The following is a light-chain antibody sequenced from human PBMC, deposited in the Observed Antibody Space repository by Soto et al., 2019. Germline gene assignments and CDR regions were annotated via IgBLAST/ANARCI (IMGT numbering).Light chain of an antibody. CDR1: QGIDNY. CDR3: LPYESYPYT. V-gene: IGKV1-16*02. Sequence: DNQMTHSPSSLSASVGDRVTIFWRASQGIDNYLAWFQQKPGKAPKCLIYGASSLQSGVPSKFSGSGFGTDFTLTINSLQPEDFAAYYCLPYESYPYTFGQGTKVDIK. CDR2: GAS. J-gene: IGKJ2*01.